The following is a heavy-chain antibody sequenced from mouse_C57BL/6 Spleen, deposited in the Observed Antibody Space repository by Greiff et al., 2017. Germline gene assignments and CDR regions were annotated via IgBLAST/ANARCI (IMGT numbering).Heavy chain of an antibody. CDR3: ARTGDYDGRSWFAY. CDR2: IWTGGGT. J-gene: IGHJ3*01. D-gene: IGHD2-4*01. Sequence: VQLQQSGPGLVAPSQSLSITCTVSGFSLTSYVISWVRQPPGKGLEWLGVIWTGGGTNYNSALKSRLSISKDNSKSQVFLKMNSLHTDDTARDYGARTGDYDGRSWFAYWGQGTLVTVSA. V-gene: IGHV2-9-1*01. CDR1: GFSLTSYV.